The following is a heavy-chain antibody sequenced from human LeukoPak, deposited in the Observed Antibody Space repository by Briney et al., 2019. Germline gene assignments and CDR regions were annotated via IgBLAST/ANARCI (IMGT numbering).Heavy chain of an antibody. CDR2: IGYSSYI. J-gene: IGHJ4*02. D-gene: IGHD1-1*01. CDR3: VKGNGFLLGF. V-gene: IGHV3-21*01. CDR1: GFTFSSYS. Sequence: GGSLRPSCAASGFTFSSYSMNWVRQAPGKGLEWVSSIGYSSYIYYADSVKGRFTISRDNTKNSLYLQMNRLRVEDTALYYCVKGNGFLLGFWGQGTQVTVSS.